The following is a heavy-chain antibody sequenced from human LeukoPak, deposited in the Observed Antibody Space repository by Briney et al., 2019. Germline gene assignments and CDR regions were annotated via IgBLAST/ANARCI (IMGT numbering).Heavy chain of an antibody. Sequence: GGSLRLSCAVSGFNYDDYGMSWLGQAPGKGLEWVSGINWNGGSTGYADSVKGRFTISRDNAKNSLYLQMNSLRAEDTALYYCARAEFSPLSGYFHTLDYWGQGILVTVSS. J-gene: IGHJ4*02. CDR3: ARAEFSPLSGYFHTLDY. CDR1: GFNYDDYG. CDR2: INWNGGST. D-gene: IGHD3-22*01. V-gene: IGHV3-20*04.